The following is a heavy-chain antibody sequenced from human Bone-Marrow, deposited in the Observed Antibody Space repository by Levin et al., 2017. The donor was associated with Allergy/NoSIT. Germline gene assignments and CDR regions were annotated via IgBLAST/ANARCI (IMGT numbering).Heavy chain of an antibody. D-gene: IGHD6-13*01. CDR3: ARGGTSSNDY. CDR2: INPKRGDA. V-gene: IGHV1-2*02. J-gene: IGHJ4*02. CDR1: GYTFSDYY. Sequence: ASVKVSCTVSGYTFSDYYMHRVRQAPGQGLEWMGWINPKRGDANTAQKFEGRVVLTRDTSISTAYMEVRRLRSDDTALYYCARGGTSSNDYWGQGTLVTVSS.